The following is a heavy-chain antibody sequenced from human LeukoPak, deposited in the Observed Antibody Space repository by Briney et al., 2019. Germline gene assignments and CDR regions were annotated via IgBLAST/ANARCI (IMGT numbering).Heavy chain of an antibody. CDR2: IYQSGST. CDR1: DFSISSCYY. CDR3: ARVSTNYGLAY. Sequence: PSETLSLTCAVSDFSISSCYYWGWIRQLPGKGLEWIGNIYQSGSTYYNPSLKSRVTISVDTSKNRFSLWLSSVTAADTAVYYCARVSTNYGLAYWGQGTLVTVSS. V-gene: IGHV4-38-2*01. J-gene: IGHJ4*02. D-gene: IGHD4-17*01.